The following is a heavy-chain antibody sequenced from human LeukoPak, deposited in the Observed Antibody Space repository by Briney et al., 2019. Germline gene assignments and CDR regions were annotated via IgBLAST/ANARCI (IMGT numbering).Heavy chain of an antibody. CDR2: ISYDGNNK. J-gene: IGHJ4*02. V-gene: IGHV3-30-3*01. D-gene: IGHD3-3*01. CDR1: GFTFSSYA. CDR3: ARAPYDFWGGTLFDN. Sequence: GGSLTLSCAASGFTFSSYAMHWVRQAPGKGLEWVATISYDGNNKYYADSVKGRFTISRDNCKNTLYLQMNSLRAEDTAVYYCARAPYDFWGGTLFDNSGQGALVTVSS.